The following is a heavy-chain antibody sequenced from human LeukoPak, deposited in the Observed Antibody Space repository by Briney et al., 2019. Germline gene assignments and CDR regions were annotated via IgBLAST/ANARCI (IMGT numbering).Heavy chain of an antibody. J-gene: IGHJ5*02. V-gene: IGHV1-46*01. CDR2: INPSGGST. CDR1: GYTFTSYY. Sequence: ASVKVSCKASGYTFTSYYMHWVRQAPGQGLEWMGIINPSGGSTSYAQKFQGRVTITRNTSISTAYMELSSLRSEDTAVYYCARGWNYGGPFDPWGQGTLVTVSS. D-gene: IGHD1-7*01. CDR3: ARGWNYGGPFDP.